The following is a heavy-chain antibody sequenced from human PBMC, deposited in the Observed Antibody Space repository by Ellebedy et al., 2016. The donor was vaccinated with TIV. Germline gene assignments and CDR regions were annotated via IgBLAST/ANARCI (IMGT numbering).Heavy chain of an antibody. CDR2: INPSGSSK. CDR1: GYTFTSYY. Sequence: AASVKVSCKASGYTFTSYYMHWVRQAPGQGLEWMGIINPSGSSKSYAQKFQGRGTMTSDTSISTAYMDLSRLRSDDTAVYYCARDEGIAADGPSPFNHWGQGTPVTVSS. V-gene: IGHV1-46*01. CDR3: ARDEGIAADGPSPFNH. D-gene: IGHD6-13*01. J-gene: IGHJ4*02.